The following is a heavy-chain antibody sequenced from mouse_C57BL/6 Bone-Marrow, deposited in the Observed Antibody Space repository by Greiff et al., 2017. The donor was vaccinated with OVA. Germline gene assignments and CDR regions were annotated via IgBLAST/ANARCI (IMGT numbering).Heavy chain of an antibody. CDR2: IYPGGGYT. Sequence: QVQLQQPGAELVKPGASVKLSCKASGYTFTSYWMHWVKQRPGRGLEWIGDIYPGGGYTNYNEKFKGKATLTADKSSSTAYMQVSSLTSEDSAIDYCARRGVYDGYLYYAMDDWGQGTSVTVSS. CDR1: GYTFTSYW. D-gene: IGHD2-3*01. V-gene: IGHV1-55*01. J-gene: IGHJ4*01. CDR3: ARRGVYDGYLYYAMDD.